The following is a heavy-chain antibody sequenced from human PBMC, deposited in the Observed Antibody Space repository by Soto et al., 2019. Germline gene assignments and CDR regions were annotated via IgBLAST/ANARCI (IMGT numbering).Heavy chain of an antibody. V-gene: IGHV1-2*02. J-gene: IGHJ6*02. CDR3: AEWGSASYYGMDV. CDR1: GYTFTGYY. Sequence: GASVKVSCKASGYTFTGYYMHWVRQAPGQGLEWMGWINPNSGGTNYAQKFQGRVTMTRDTSISTADMELSRLRSDDTAVYYCAEWGSASYYGMDVWGQGTTVTVSS. CDR2: INPNSGGT. D-gene: IGHD3-10*01.